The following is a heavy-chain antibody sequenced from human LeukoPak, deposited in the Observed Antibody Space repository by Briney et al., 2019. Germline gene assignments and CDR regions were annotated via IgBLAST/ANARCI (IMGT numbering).Heavy chain of an antibody. V-gene: IGHV3-23*01. D-gene: IGHD3-10*01. CDR3: AKGGSVDY. CDR1: GFTFSNYA. CDR2: ISGSSSST. J-gene: IGHJ4*02. Sequence: GGSLRLSCAASGFTFSNYAMNWVRQAPGKGLEWVSAISGSSSSTYYADSVKGRFTISRDNSKNTLYLQMNSLRAEDTAVYYCAKGGSVDYWGQGTLVTVSS.